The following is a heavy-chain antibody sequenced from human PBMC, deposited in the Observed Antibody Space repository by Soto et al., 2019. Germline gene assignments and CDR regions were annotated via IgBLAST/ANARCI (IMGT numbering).Heavy chain of an antibody. CDR2: ISGSGGST. V-gene: IGHV3-23*01. CDR1: GFTFSSYA. D-gene: IGHD2-15*01. J-gene: IGHJ3*02. CDR3: AKDDCSGGSCYFGAFDI. Sequence: EVQLLESGGGLVQPGGSLRLSCAASGFTFSSYAMSWVRQAPGKGLEWVSAISGSGGSTYYADSVKGRFTISRDNSKNTLYLQMNSLRAEDTAVYYCAKDDCSGGSCYFGAFDIWGQGTMVTVSS.